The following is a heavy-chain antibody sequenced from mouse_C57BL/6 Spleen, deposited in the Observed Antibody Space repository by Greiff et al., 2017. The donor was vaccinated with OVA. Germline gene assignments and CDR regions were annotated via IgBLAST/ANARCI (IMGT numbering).Heavy chain of an antibody. Sequence: EVKLVESGGGLVQPGGSLKLSCAASGSTFSDYYMYWVRQTPEKRLEWVAYISNGGGSTYYPDTVKGRFTISRDNAKNTLYLQMSRLKSEDTAMYYCARSLGNYDHYYAMDYWGQGTSVTVSS. V-gene: IGHV5-12*01. CDR3: ARSLGNYDHYYAMDY. CDR1: GSTFSDYY. D-gene: IGHD2-1*01. J-gene: IGHJ4*01. CDR2: ISNGGGST.